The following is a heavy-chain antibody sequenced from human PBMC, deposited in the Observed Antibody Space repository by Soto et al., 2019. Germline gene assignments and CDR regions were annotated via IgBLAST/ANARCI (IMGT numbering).Heavy chain of an antibody. V-gene: IGHV3-9*01. CDR1: GFTFDDYA. CDR2: LTWNSGSI. D-gene: IGHD4-17*01. CDR3: AQRSHPRTAGLYYYDY. Sequence: SLRLPCAASGFTFDDYAMHWVRQVPGKGLEWVSGLTWNSGSIVYADSVRGRFTISRDNAKNSLYLQMNSLRPDDTALYYCAQRSHPRTAGLYYYDYWGQGTLVTVSS. J-gene: IGHJ4*02.